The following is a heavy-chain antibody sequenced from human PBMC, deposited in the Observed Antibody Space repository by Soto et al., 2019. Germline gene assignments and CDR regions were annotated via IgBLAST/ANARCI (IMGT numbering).Heavy chain of an antibody. J-gene: IGHJ4*02. CDR3: ARVESSGAAKYFIDY. Sequence: QVQLVESGGGVVQPGRSLRLSCAASGFTFQNYSMHWVRQAPGKGLEWVAVTSYDRGKNFYADSVKGRFTISRDNSKNTLYLQMNSLSAGDTAIYYCARVESSGAAKYFIDYWGQGTLVTVSS. CDR1: GFTFQNYS. CDR2: TSYDRGKN. D-gene: IGHD3-10*01. V-gene: IGHV3-30*03.